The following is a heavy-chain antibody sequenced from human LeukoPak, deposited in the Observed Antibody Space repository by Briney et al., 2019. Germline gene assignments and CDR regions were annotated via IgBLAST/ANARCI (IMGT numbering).Heavy chain of an antibody. J-gene: IGHJ3*02. CDR1: AYTFSTYW. V-gene: IGHV3-74*01. CDR3: VREDSVNFPDAFDI. D-gene: IGHD5/OR15-5a*01. CDR2: IDSDGSST. Sequence: GGSLRLSCAASAYTFSTYWMHWVRQAPGKGLVWVSRIDSDGSSTRYADSVKGRFTISRDNTKNTLYLQMNSLRAEDTAVYYCVREDSVNFPDAFDIWGQGTMVTVSS.